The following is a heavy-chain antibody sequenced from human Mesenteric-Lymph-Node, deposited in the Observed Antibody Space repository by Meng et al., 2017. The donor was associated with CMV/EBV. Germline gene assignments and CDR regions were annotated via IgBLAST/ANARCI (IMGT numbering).Heavy chain of an antibody. D-gene: IGHD2-2*01. V-gene: IGHV4-34*01. CDR1: GGSFSAYY. J-gene: IGHJ6*02. Sequence: SETLSLTCTVSGGSFSAYYWSWIRQPPGKGLEWIGEATHSGTTDYNPSLESRVTISVDTSKNQFSLKLSSVTAADTAVYYCASTLPLVVPAATPYYYYGMDVWGQGTTVTVSS. CDR2: ATHSGTT. CDR3: ASTLPLVVPAATPYYYYGMDV.